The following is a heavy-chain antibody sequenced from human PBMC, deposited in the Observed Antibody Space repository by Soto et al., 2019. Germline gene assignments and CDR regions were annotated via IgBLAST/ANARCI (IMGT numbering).Heavy chain of an antibody. D-gene: IGHD2-21*01. Sequence: GASVKVSGKASGYTFTSHYMHSVRQAPGQGLEWMGIINPSGGSTSYAQKFQGRVTMTRDTSTSTVYMELSSLRSEDPAVYYCARQPHSDDGAYFDYWGQGTLATVSS. J-gene: IGHJ4*02. V-gene: IGHV1-46*01. CDR2: INPSGGST. CDR1: GYTFTSHY. CDR3: ARQPHSDDGAYFDY.